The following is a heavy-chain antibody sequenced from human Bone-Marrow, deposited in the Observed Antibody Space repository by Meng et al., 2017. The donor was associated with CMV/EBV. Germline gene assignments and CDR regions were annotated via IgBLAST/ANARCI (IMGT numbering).Heavy chain of an antibody. V-gene: IGHV3-33*06. CDR2: IWYDGSNK. J-gene: IGHJ4*02. CDR3: AKSSSGSYYAGAWDY. D-gene: IGHD1-26*01. CDR1: GFTFSSYS. Sequence: GESLKISCAASGFTFSSYSMNWVRQAPGKGLEWVAVIWYDGSNKYYADSVKGRFTISRDNSKNTLYLQMNSLRAEDTAVYYCAKSSSGSYYAGAWDYWGQGTLVTVSS.